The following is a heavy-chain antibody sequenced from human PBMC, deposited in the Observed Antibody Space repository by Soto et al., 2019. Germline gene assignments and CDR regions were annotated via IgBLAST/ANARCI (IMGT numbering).Heavy chain of an antibody. V-gene: IGHV4-59*01. D-gene: IGHD6-19*01. CDR3: ARGYSSGWYRWYFDY. CDR1: GGSISVYY. J-gene: IGHJ4*02. CDR2: IYYSGST. Sequence: QVQLQESGPGLVKPSETLSLTCTVSGGSISVYYWTWIRQPPGKGLEYIGYIYYSGSTNYSPSLNSRFTTSVDTSKNQFSLKLNSVTAADTAVYYCARGYSSGWYRWYFDYWGQGTLVTVSS.